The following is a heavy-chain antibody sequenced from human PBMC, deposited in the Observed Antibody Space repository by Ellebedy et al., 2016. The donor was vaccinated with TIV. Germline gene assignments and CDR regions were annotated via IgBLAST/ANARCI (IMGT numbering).Heavy chain of an antibody. V-gene: IGHV3-23*01. D-gene: IGHD4-17*01. CDR2: ITGSYST. CDR1: GFTFSDNA. CDR3: ANDYGDY. J-gene: IGHJ4*02. Sequence: GESLKISCAASGFTFSDNAMSWVRQAPGKGLEWVASITGSYSTYYVDSAKGRFTISRDNSKNTLYLQMNSLRAEDTAVYYCANDYGDYWGQGTLVTVSS.